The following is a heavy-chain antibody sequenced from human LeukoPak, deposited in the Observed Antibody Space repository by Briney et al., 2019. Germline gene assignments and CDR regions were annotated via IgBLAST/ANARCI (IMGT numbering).Heavy chain of an antibody. CDR3: AKGGYSGYDWGPFDY. D-gene: IGHD5-12*01. CDR1: GFTFSSYG. J-gene: IGHJ4*02. Sequence: GGSLRLSCAASGFTFSSYGMHWVRQAPGKGLEWVAVIWYDGSNEYYADSVKGRLTISRDNSKNTLYLQMNSLRAEDTAAYYCAKGGYSGYDWGPFDYWGQGTLVTVSS. CDR2: IWYDGSNE. V-gene: IGHV3-33*06.